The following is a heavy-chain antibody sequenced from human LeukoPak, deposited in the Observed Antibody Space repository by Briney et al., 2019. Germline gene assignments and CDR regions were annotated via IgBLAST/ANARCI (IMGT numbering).Heavy chain of an antibody. CDR3: TTLRKYYDDSAYPVY. D-gene: IGHD3-22*01. V-gene: IGHV3-15*01. J-gene: IGHJ4*02. CDR1: GFTFSNAW. CDR2: IKSTSDDGTT. Sequence: TAGGSLRLSCEGSGFTFSNAWMNWVRQAPGKGREWVGRIKSTSDDGTTDYAAPVKGRFTISRDDSKKTLYLQMNSLKTEDTAVYFCTTLRKYYDDSAYPVYWGQGTLVTVSS.